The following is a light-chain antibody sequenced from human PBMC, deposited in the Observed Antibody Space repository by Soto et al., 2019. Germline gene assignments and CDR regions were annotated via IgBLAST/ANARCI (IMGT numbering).Light chain of an antibody. CDR3: QQYNNWPPWT. CDR1: QSVSSN. CDR2: ATS. J-gene: IGKJ1*01. Sequence: EIVMTQSPATLSVSPGERATLSCRASQSVSSNLAWYQQKPGQAPRLLIYATSSRATGVPTRFSGSGSGTDFTLTISSLQSEDFAVYYCQQYNNWPPWTFGQGTRWIS. V-gene: IGKV3-15*01.